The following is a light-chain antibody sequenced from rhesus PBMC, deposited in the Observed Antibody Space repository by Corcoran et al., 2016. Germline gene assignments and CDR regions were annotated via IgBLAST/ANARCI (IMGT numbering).Light chain of an antibody. J-gene: IGKJ3*01. Sequence: DIQMTQSPSSLSESVGDKVTITCRASQSISSWLAWYKQKPGKAPKLLIYKASRLQSGVPSRFSGSGSGTDFTLTFSSRQSEDFATYYCHQYGSSPFTFGPGTKLDIK. CDR1: QSISSW. CDR2: KAS. V-gene: IGKV1-22*01. CDR3: HQYGSSPFT.